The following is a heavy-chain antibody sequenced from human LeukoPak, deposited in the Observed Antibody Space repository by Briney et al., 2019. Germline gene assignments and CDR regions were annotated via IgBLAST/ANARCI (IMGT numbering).Heavy chain of an antibody. Sequence: ASVKVSCKASGYTFTSYGINWGRQGTGQGLELMGWMNPNSGNTGYAQKFQCRVTMTRNTSISTAYMELSSLRSEDTAVYYCARARATYDIFTGYYILDYYYYYMDVWGKGTTVTVSS. CDR3: ARARATYDIFTGYYILDYYYYYMDV. CDR2: MNPNSGNT. CDR1: GYTFTSYG. V-gene: IGHV1-8*01. J-gene: IGHJ6*03. D-gene: IGHD3-9*01.